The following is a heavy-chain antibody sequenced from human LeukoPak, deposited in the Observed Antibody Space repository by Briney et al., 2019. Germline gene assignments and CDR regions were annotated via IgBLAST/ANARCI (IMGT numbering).Heavy chain of an antibody. Sequence: GGSLRLSCAASGFTFSSYSMNWVRQAPGKGLEWVAFIRYDGSNKYYADSVKGRFTISRDNSKNTLYLQMDSLRAEDTAVYYCAKDTDDSSGYWGGFDYWGQGTLVTVSS. CDR1: GFTFSSYS. J-gene: IGHJ4*02. CDR2: IRYDGSNK. D-gene: IGHD3-22*01. V-gene: IGHV3-30*02. CDR3: AKDTDDSSGYWGGFDY.